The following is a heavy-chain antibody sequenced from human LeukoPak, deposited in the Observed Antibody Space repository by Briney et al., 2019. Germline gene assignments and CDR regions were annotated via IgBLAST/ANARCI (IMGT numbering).Heavy chain of an antibody. D-gene: IGHD2-8*01. CDR2: IDPKSGGT. CDR3: AREFVL. CDR1: GYIFTGYY. J-gene: IGHJ4*02. Sequence: GASVKVSCKASGYIFTGYYMYWVRQAPGQGLEWMAWIDPKSGGTKYAQKFQGRVTMTRDTSISTAYMELSSLRSEDTALYYCAREFVLWGQGTLVTVSS. V-gene: IGHV1-2*02.